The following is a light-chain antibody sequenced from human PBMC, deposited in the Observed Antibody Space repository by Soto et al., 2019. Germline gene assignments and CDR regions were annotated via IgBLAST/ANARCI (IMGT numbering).Light chain of an antibody. Sequence: EIVLTQSPGTLSLSPGERATLSCRASQSVSSSYLAWYQQKPGQAPRLFIYDASSRATGIPDRFSGSGSGTDFTLTISRLEPEDFAVYYCQQYGRSPRTFGQGTKVEIK. V-gene: IGKV3-20*01. CDR1: QSVSSSY. CDR3: QQYGRSPRT. J-gene: IGKJ1*01. CDR2: DAS.